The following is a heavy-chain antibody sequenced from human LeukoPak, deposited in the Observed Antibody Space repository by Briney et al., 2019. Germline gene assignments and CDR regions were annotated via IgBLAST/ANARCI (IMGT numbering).Heavy chain of an antibody. CDR1: GGSISSYY. CDR2: IYYSGST. D-gene: IGHD1-26*01. J-gene: IGHJ5*02. Sequence: SETLSLTCTVSGGSISSYYWSWIRQPAGKGLEWIGRIYYSGSTYYNPSLKSRVTISVDTSKNQLSLKLSSLTAADTAVYYCARHEYSGSYYGLSWFDPWGQGTLVTVSS. V-gene: IGHV4-59*05. CDR3: ARHEYSGSYYGLSWFDP.